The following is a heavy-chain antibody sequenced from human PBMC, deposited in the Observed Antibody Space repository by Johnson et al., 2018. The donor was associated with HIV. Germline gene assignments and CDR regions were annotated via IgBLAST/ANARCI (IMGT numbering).Heavy chain of an antibody. V-gene: IGHV3-20*04. CDR1: RFTFDDYG. Sequence: VQLVESGGVVVHPGGSLRLSCETSRFTFDDYGMSWVRQAPGKGLEWVYGINWNGGSTYYADSVKGRFTISRDNSKNTLYLQMNSLRAEDTAVYYCAREWELLNYAFDIWGQGTMVTVSS. D-gene: IGHD1-26*01. CDR2: INWNGGST. CDR3: AREWELLNYAFDI. J-gene: IGHJ3*02.